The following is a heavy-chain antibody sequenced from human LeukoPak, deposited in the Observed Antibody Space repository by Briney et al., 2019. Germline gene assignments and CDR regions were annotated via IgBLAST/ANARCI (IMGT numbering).Heavy chain of an antibody. Sequence: GGSLRLSCAASAFTFSSSNMNWVRQAPGKGLEWVSYISSSSSTIYYADSVKGRFTISRDNAKNSLYLQMNSLRVEDTAVYFCARDPGAFPYFFDSWGQGTLVTVSS. J-gene: IGHJ4*02. CDR3: ARDPGAFPYFFDS. CDR1: AFTFSSSN. V-gene: IGHV3-48*01. D-gene: IGHD4/OR15-4a*01. CDR2: ISSSSSTI.